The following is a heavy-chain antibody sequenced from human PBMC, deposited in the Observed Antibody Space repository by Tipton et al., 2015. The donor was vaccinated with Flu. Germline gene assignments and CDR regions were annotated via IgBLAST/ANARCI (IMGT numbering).Heavy chain of an antibody. CDR3: ARIQGGYYGSESYDT. D-gene: IGHD3-10*01. Sequence: GLVKPSETLSLTCSVSGGSISSYYWSWIRQPPGKGLEWIGYVFYTGSTDYNPSLKSRVTISVDTSKNQCSLELISVTAADTAVYYCARIQGGYYGSESYDTWGQGMLVTVSS. V-gene: IGHV4-59*01. J-gene: IGHJ5*02. CDR1: GGSISSYY. CDR2: VFYTGST.